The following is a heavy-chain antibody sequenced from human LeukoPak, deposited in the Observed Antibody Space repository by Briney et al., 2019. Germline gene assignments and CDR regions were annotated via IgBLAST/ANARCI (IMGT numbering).Heavy chain of an antibody. Sequence: GESLKISCKGSGYSFTSYWIGWVRQMPGKGLEWMGIIYPGDSDTRYSPSFQGQVTISADKSISTAYLQWSSLKASDTAMYYCARLIQQYYYGSGSYYDYHYYMDVWGKGTTVTISS. CDR2: IYPGDSDT. CDR1: GYSFTSYW. CDR3: ARLIQQYYYGSGSYYDYHYYMDV. J-gene: IGHJ6*03. D-gene: IGHD3-10*01. V-gene: IGHV5-51*01.